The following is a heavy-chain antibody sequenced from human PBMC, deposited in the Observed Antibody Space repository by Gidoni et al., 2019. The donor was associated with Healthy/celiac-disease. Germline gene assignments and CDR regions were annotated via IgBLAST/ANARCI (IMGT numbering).Heavy chain of an antibody. V-gene: IGHV3-7*03. Sequence: EVQLVESGGGLVQPGGSLRPSGAASGFPFDPFWMCWVRQAPGKGLEGVANIKQDGSEKYYVDSVKGRFTSSRDNAKNSLYLQMNSLRAEDTAVYYCAREVAVAGKSEGWFDPWGQGTLVTVSS. CDR2: IKQDGSEK. D-gene: IGHD6-19*01. J-gene: IGHJ5*02. CDR3: AREVAVAGKSEGWFDP. CDR1: GFPFDPFW.